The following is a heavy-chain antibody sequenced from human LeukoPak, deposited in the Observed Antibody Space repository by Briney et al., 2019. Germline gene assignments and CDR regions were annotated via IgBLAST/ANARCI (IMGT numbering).Heavy chain of an antibody. Sequence: ASVKVSCKASGYTFTSYGISWVRQAPGQGLEWMGWISAYNGNTNYAQKLQGRVTMTTDTSTSTAYMELRSLKSDDTAVYYCASLRDMAWFDPWGQGTLVTVSS. CDR3: ASLRDMAWFDP. V-gene: IGHV1-18*01. CDR2: ISAYNGNT. CDR1: GYTFTSYG. J-gene: IGHJ5*02. D-gene: IGHD5-24*01.